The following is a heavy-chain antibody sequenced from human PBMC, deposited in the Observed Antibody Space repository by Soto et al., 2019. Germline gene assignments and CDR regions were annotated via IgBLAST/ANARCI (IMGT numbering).Heavy chain of an antibody. J-gene: IGHJ3*02. CDR1: GFSLSTSGMR. CDR3: AREEVTGAAFDI. CDR2: IDWDDDK. V-gene: IGHV2-70*04. D-gene: IGHD2-21*02. Sequence: SGPTLVNPTQTLTLTCTFSGFSLSTSGMRVSWIRQPPGKALEWLARIDWDDDKFYSTSLKTRLTISKDTSKNQVVLTMTNMDPVDTATYYCAREEVTGAAFDIWGQVTMVTVSS.